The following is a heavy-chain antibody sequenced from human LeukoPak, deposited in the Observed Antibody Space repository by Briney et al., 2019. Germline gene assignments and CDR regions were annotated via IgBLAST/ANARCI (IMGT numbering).Heavy chain of an antibody. CDR3: ARDFGYYYGSGSSFDY. J-gene: IGHJ4*02. V-gene: IGHV1-2*02. CDR1: GYTFTGYY. Sequence: ASVKVSCKASGYTFTGYYMHWVRQAPGQGLEWMGWINPNSGGTNYAQKFQGRVTMTRDTSISTAYMELSRLRSDDTAVYYCARDFGYYYGSGSSFDYWGQGTLVTVSS. D-gene: IGHD3-10*01. CDR2: INPNSGGT.